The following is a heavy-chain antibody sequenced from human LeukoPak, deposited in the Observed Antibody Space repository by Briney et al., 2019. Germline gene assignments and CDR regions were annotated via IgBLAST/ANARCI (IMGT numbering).Heavy chain of an antibody. D-gene: IGHD3-22*01. CDR3: ARDPGGYYDISGYYSHVGYFDY. CDR1: GGSISSYY. CDR2: NYSSGST. Sequence: PSETLSLPCTVSGGSISSYYWSWIRQPPGKGLEWLGYNYSSGSTNYNPSLKSRVTISVDTSKNQFSLKLSSVTAADTAVYYCARDPGGYYDISGYYSHVGYFDYWGQGTLVTVSS. J-gene: IGHJ4*02. V-gene: IGHV4-59*01.